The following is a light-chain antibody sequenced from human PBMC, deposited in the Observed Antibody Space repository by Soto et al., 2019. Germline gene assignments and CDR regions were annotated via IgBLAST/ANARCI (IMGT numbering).Light chain of an antibody. CDR3: GSYSSTDTPFV. J-gene: IGLJ1*01. V-gene: IGLV2-11*01. CDR2: EVT. CDR1: SRDFGTFNS. Sequence: QSVLTQPRSVSGFPGQSVTLSCTGTSRDFGTFNSVSWYQQRPGKAPQLIIYEVTNRPSGISDRFSGSKSVNTASLTISGLQAEDESDYYCGSYSSTDTPFVFGTGTKVTV.